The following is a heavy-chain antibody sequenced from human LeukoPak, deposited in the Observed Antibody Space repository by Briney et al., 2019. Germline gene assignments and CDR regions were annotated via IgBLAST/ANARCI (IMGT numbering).Heavy chain of an antibody. Sequence: SETLSLTCTVSGLSISANSWSWIRQPPGKGLEWIGYIYNSVTTNYNPSLTSRVTISVDTSKNQLSLKLSSATAADTAVYYCARGARSSDYWGQGTLGTVSS. V-gene: IGHV4-59*13. CDR1: GLSISANS. CDR2: IYNSVTT. D-gene: IGHD3-10*01. J-gene: IGHJ4*02. CDR3: ARGARSSDY.